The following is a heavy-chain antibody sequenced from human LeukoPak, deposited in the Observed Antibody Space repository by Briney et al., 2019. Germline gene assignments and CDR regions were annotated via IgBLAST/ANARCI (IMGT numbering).Heavy chain of an antibody. D-gene: IGHD2-21*02. CDR3: ARASTAYCGGDCYSSVGGVDYFDY. Sequence: ASVKVSCKVSGGTFSSYAIRWVRQAPGQGLEWMGGIIPIFGTANYAQKFQGRVTITADESTSTAYMELSSLRSEDTAVYYCARASTAYCGGDCYSSVGGVDYFDYWGQGTLVTVSS. J-gene: IGHJ4*02. CDR1: GGTFSSYA. V-gene: IGHV1-69*13. CDR2: IIPIFGTA.